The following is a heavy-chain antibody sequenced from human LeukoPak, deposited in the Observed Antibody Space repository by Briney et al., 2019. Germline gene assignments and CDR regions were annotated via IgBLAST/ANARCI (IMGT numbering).Heavy chain of an antibody. CDR3: AKDTSPTYSNSWSDS. D-gene: IGHD6-13*01. V-gene: IGHV3-9*01. Sequence: PGGSLRLSCAASGFSLNRYAMHWVRQAPGKGLEWVSGISWNSGAIDYADSVKDRFTISGDNAKNSLYLQMNSLRTEDTALYYCAKDTSPTYSNSWSDSWGQGTLVTVSS. J-gene: IGHJ5*01. CDR2: ISWNSGAI. CDR1: GFSLNRYA.